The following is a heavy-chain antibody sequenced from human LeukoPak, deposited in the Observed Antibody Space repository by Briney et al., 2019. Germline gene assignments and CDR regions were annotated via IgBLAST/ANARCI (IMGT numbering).Heavy chain of an antibody. Sequence: GGSLRLSCAASGFTFSSYEMNWVRQAPGKGLEWVSYISSSGSTIYYADSVKGRFTISRDNAKNSLYLQMNSLRAEDTAVYYCARSVRVLNWFDPWGQGTLVTVSS. D-gene: IGHD3-10*01. V-gene: IGHV3-48*03. CDR1: GFTFSSYE. J-gene: IGHJ5*02. CDR3: ARSVRVLNWFDP. CDR2: ISSSGSTI.